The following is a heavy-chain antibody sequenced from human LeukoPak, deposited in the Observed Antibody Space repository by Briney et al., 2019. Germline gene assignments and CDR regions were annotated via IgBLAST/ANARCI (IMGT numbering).Heavy chain of an antibody. Sequence: ASVKVSCKASGYTFTGYYMHWVRQAPGQGLEWMGWINPNSGGTNYAQKFQGRVTMTRDTSISTAYMELSRLRSDDTAVYYCASHVGVVAARDAFDIWGQGTMVTVSS. CDR3: ASHVGVVAARDAFDI. J-gene: IGHJ3*02. CDR1: GYTFTGYY. CDR2: INPNSGGT. D-gene: IGHD2-15*01. V-gene: IGHV1-2*02.